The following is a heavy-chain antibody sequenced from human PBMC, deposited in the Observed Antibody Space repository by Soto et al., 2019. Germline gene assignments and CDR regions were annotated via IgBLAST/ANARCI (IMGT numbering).Heavy chain of an antibody. J-gene: IGHJ4*02. D-gene: IGHD3-9*01. CDR3: ARPPGYISDWYYFDL. CDR1: GYTFIDYY. V-gene: IGHV1-2*02. Sequence: ASVKVSCKASGYTFIDYYMHWVRQAPGQGFEWLGRISPKSGATNYAQKFQGRVTMTWDTSLNTAYMELNSLISEDTAVYYCARPPGYISDWYYFDLWGQGTLVTVSS. CDR2: ISPKSGAT.